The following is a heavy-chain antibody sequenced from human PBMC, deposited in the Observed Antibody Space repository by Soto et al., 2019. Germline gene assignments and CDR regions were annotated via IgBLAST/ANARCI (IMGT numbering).Heavy chain of an antibody. CDR1: GFTFSSYW. Sequence: LRLSCAASGFTFSSYWMHWVRQAPGKGLVWVSRINSDGSSTSYADSVKGRFTISXXXXXXTLXLQMNSLRAADTAVYYCARDEXXXXGYXSSTSCHRFYGMDVWGLGTTVTVSS. V-gene: IGHV3-74*01. CDR3: ARDEXXXXGYXSSTSCHRFYGMDV. J-gene: IGHJ6*02. CDR2: INSDGSST. D-gene: IGHD2-2*01.